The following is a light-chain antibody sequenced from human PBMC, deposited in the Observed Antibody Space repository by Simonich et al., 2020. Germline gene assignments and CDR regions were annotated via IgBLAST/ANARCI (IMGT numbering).Light chain of an antibody. CDR1: QSISSY. CDR2: AAF. CDR3: QQSYSTPLT. J-gene: IGKJ4*01. Sequence: DIQMTQSPSSLSASLGDRVTITCRASQSISSYLNWYQQKPGKAPKLLIYAAFSLQSGVPARFSGSRSGTDFTLTIRSLQPEDFATYYCQQSYSTPLTVGGGTKVEIK. V-gene: IGKV1-39*01.